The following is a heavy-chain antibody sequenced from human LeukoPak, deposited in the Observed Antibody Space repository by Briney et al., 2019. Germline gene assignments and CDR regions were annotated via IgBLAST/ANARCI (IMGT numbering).Heavy chain of an antibody. CDR1: GFTFSSLG. CDR2: ISYDGSKK. J-gene: IGHJ3*02. V-gene: IGHV3-33*05. Sequence: RGSRRLSCAVSGFTFSSLGMHWVRQAAGKGRGWVGGISYDGSKKYYTASVKGRFTISRDNSKNTLYLQMNSLRAEDTAVYYCARGGITMTPNAFDIWGQGTMVTVSS. CDR3: ARGGITMTPNAFDI. D-gene: IGHD1-14*01.